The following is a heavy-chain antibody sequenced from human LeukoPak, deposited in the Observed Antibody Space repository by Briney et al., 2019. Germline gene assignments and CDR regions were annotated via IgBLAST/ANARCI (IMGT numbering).Heavy chain of an antibody. D-gene: IGHD5-24*01. V-gene: IGHV3-23*01. Sequence: GGSLRLSCAGSGFIFSSYVISWVRQAPGKGLEWVSTISGSAATTYYADSVKGRFTISRDNSKSTLFLQMNSLRAEDTAVYYCAKDPRVGSRVATPCHWGQGTLVTVSS. CDR1: GFIFSSYV. CDR3: AKDPRVGSRVATPCH. CDR2: ISGSAATT. J-gene: IGHJ4*02.